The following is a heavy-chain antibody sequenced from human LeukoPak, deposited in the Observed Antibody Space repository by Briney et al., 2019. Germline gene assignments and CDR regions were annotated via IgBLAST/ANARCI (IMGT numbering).Heavy chain of an antibody. D-gene: IGHD1-26*01. CDR2: IKGDESAK. J-gene: IGHJ4*02. V-gene: IGHV3-7*01. Sequence: GESLRLSCAASGFTFSTYWMAWVRQAPGKGLEWVANIKGDESAKHQADSVKGRFTISRDNAQNSVYLQMSSLRGEDTAVYYCARDVGGSLDYWGQGTLVTVSS. CDR3: ARDVGGSLDY. CDR1: GFTFSTYW.